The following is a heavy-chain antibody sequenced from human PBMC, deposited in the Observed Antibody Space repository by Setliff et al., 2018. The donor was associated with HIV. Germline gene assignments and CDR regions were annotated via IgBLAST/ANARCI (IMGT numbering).Heavy chain of an antibody. V-gene: IGHV4-38-2*01. D-gene: IGHD1-26*01. Sequence: KASETLSLTCAVSGYSISSGYYWGWIRQPPGRGLEWIGEINHSGSTNYNPSLKSRVTMSVDTSKHQFSLNLNSVTAADTAVYFCATSEWELIDFDYWGQGTLVTVSS. J-gene: IGHJ4*02. CDR3: ATSEWELIDFDY. CDR2: INHSGST. CDR1: GYSISSGYY.